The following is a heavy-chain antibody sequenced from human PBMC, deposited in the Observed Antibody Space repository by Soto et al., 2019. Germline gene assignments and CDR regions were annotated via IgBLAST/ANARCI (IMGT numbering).Heavy chain of an antibody. J-gene: IGHJ6*01. CDR1: GYTFTSYY. D-gene: IGHD2-21*02. V-gene: IGHV1-8*01. CDR2: MNPNLVNT. Sequence: QMQLLQSGAEVKKPGASVKVSCNASGYTFTSYYINWVRQAYGQRPEWMGWMNPNLVNTHYAQRFQDTVTMTRDTSTRTAYLDLCNLESGDTAVYYCTRGRVVTGRHYYYGLDVWCSGTTFTVSS. CDR3: TRGRVVTGRHYYYGLDV.